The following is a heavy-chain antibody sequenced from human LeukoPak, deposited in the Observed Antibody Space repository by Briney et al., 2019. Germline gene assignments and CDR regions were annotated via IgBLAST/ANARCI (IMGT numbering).Heavy chain of an antibody. J-gene: IGHJ4*02. CDR1: GFTFDDYA. CDR2: ISWNSGSI. D-gene: IGHD5-24*01. V-gene: IGHV3-9*01. CDR3: AKGKERWLQLDYFDY. Sequence: GGSLRLSCAASGFTFDDYAMHWVRQAPGKGLEWVSGISWNSGSIGYADSVKGRFTISRDNAKNSLYLQMNSLRAEGTALYYCAKGKERWLQLDYFDYWGQGTLVTVSS.